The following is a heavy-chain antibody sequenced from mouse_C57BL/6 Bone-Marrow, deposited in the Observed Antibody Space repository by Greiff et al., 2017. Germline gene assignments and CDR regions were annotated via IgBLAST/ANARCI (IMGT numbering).Heavy chain of an antibody. CDR1: GYTFTSYW. V-gene: IGHV1-72*01. J-gene: IGHJ1*03. D-gene: IGHD2-1*01. CDR2: IDPNSGGT. CDR3: EHGNCFYWYFAV. Sequence: VQLQQPGAELVKPGASVKLSCTASGYTFTSYWMHWVKQRPGRGLGWIGRIDPNSGGTKYNEKFKSKATLTVDKPSSTAYMQLSSLTSEDSAVYYCEHGNCFYWYFAVGGTGTAVTVSA.